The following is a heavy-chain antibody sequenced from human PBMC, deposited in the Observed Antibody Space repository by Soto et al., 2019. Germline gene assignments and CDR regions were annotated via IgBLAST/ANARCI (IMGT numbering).Heavy chain of an antibody. Sequence: GGSLRLSCAASGFTFSSYSMNLVRQAPGKGLEWVSSISSSSSYIYYADSVKGRFTISRDNATNSLYLQMNSLRAEDTAVYYCARHHHGDFDAFDIWGQGTMVTVSS. V-gene: IGHV3-21*01. CDR3: ARHHHGDFDAFDI. J-gene: IGHJ3*02. CDR2: ISSSSSYI. CDR1: GFTFSSYS. D-gene: IGHD4-17*01.